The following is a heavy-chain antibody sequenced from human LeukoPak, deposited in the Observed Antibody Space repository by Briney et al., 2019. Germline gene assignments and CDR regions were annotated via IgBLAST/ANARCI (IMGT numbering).Heavy chain of an antibody. Sequence: ASVKVSCKASGYTFTSYGISWVRQAPGQGLEWMGWISAYNGNTNYAQKLQGRVTMTTDTSTSTAYMELRSLRSDDTAVYYCARDSRFSSQYYYYMDVWGKGTTVTISS. D-gene: IGHD6-13*01. J-gene: IGHJ6*03. CDR1: GYTFTSYG. CDR3: ARDSRFSSQYYYYMDV. V-gene: IGHV1-18*01. CDR2: ISAYNGNT.